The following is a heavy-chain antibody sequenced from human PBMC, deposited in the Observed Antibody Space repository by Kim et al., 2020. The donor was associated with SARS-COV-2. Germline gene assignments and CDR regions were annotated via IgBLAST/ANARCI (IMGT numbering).Heavy chain of an antibody. Sequence: GGSLRLSCAASGFTFSSYWMHWLRQAPGQGLMWVSRINGDGSDTAYADSVKGRFTISRDNAKNTLYLQMNSLSAEDTALYYCARKDCSGGSWAFDPWGQGTLVTVSS. CDR2: INGDGSDT. CDR1: GFTFSSYW. J-gene: IGHJ5*02. V-gene: IGHV3-74*01. CDR3: ARKDCSGGSWAFDP. D-gene: IGHD2-15*01.